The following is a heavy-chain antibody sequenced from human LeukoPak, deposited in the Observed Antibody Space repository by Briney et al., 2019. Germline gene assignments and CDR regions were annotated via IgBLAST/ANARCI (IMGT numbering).Heavy chain of an antibody. D-gene: IGHD6-13*01. V-gene: IGHV3-33*01. Sequence: PGGSLRLSCAASGFTFSSYGMHWVRQAPGKGLEWVAVIWYDGSNKYYADSVKGRFTISRDNSKNTLYLQMNRLRAEDTAVYYCARTYSSSWPPGYWGQGTLVTVSS. CDR2: IWYDGSNK. CDR1: GFTFSSYG. J-gene: IGHJ4*02. CDR3: ARTYSSSWPPGY.